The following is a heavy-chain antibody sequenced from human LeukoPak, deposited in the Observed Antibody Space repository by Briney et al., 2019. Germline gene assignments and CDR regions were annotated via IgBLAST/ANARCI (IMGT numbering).Heavy chain of an antibody. Sequence: GRSLRLSCAASGFTFDDYAMHWVRQAPGKGLEWVSGISWNSGSIGYADSVKGRFTISRDNAKNSLYLQMNSLRAEDTALYYCAKARSLAGTSYCFDYWGQGTLVTVSS. D-gene: IGHD6-19*01. CDR2: ISWNSGSI. V-gene: IGHV3-9*01. CDR1: GFTFDDYA. J-gene: IGHJ4*02. CDR3: AKARSLAGTSYCFDY.